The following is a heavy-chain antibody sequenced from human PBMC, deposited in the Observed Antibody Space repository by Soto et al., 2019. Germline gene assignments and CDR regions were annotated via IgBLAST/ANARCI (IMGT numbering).Heavy chain of an antibody. CDR2: IYYSGST. CDR1: GGSISSYG. J-gene: IGHJ4*02. V-gene: IGHV4-59*01. CDR3: ARDGYSGYDYFY. Sequence: SETLCLSCTVAGGSISSYGGSWIRQPPGKGLEWIGYIYYSGSTNYNPSLKSRVTISVDTSKNQFSLKLSSVTAADTAVYYCARDGYSGYDYFYWGQGTLLTVSS. D-gene: IGHD5-12*01.